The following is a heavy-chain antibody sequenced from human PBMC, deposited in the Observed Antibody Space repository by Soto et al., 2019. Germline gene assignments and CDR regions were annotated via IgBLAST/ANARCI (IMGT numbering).Heavy chain of an antibody. CDR1: GFTFSDHY. CDR3: ASSVHGKAFDI. J-gene: IGHJ3*02. V-gene: IGHV3-72*01. CDR2: SRNKANSYTT. Sequence: EVQLVESGGGLVQPGGSLRLSCAASGFTFSDHYMDWVRQAPGKGLEWVGRSRNKANSYTTEYAASVKGRFTISRDESENSVHLQMNSLKTEDPAVYYCASSVHGKAFDIWAQGTMVTVSS. D-gene: IGHD6-6*01.